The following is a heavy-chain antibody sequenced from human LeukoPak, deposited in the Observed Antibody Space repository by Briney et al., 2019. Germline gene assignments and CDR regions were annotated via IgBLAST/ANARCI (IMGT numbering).Heavy chain of an antibody. J-gene: IGHJ5*02. V-gene: IGHV3-74*01. CDR2: ISADGSVT. CDR3: ATAGGDGSRMGFDP. Sequence: PRGSLRLSCADSGFTFSRYWMHWVRQTPGKGLVWVSCISADGSVTRYADSVKGRFTISRDNTKSTLYLQMHSLRAEDTAGYYCATAGGDGSRMGFDPWGQGTLVTVSS. D-gene: IGHD2-15*01. CDR1: GFTFSRYW.